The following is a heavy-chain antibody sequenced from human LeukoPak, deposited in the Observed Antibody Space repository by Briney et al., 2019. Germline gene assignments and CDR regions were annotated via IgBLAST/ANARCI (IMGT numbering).Heavy chain of an antibody. V-gene: IGHV3-23*01. CDR1: GFTFGSYA. CDR3: AKAPWSSGWHYFDY. CDR2: ISGSGGST. Sequence: GGSLRPSCAASGFTFGSYAMHWVRQAPGKGLEWVSAISGSGGSTYYADSVKGRFTISRDNSKNTLYLQMNSLRAEDTAVYYCAKAPWSSGWHYFDYWGQGTLVTVSS. D-gene: IGHD6-19*01. J-gene: IGHJ4*02.